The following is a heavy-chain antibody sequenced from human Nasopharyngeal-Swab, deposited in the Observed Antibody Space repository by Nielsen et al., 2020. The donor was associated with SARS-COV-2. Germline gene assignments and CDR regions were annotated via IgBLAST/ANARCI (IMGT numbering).Heavy chain of an antibody. CDR2: ISSSGSTI. Sequence: GGSLRLSCAASGFTFSSYEMNWVRQAPGKGLEWVSYISSSGSTIYYADSVKGRFTVSRDNAKNSLYLQMNSLRAEDTAVYYCARETEYNWSDGRFDYWGQGTLVTVSS. CDR1: GFTFSSYE. CDR3: ARETEYNWSDGRFDY. D-gene: IGHD1-20*01. V-gene: IGHV3-48*03. J-gene: IGHJ4*02.